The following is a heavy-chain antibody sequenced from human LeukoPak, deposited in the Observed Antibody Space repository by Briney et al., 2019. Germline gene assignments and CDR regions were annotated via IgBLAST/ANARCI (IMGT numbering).Heavy chain of an antibody. J-gene: IGHJ4*02. CDR3: AKDMRVERGYSSSWYAGGLDY. Sequence: GRSLRLSCAASGFTFDDYAMYWVRQAPGKGLEWVSGISWNSGNIGYADSVKGRFTISRDNAKNSLYLQMNSLRAEDTALYYCAKDMRVERGYSSSWYAGGLDYWGQGTLVTVSS. D-gene: IGHD6-13*01. CDR2: ISWNSGNI. V-gene: IGHV3-9*01. CDR1: GFTFDDYA.